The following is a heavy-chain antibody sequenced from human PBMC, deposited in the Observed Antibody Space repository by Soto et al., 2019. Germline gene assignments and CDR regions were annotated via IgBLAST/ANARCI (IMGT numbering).Heavy chain of an antibody. D-gene: IGHD6-13*01. V-gene: IGHV3-23*01. J-gene: IGHJ5*02. CDR2: ISGTRVPT. CDR3: AKSFCSISSSFFLWVDP. Sequence: EVQLLDSGGGFVQPGGSLRLSCAASGFTFSDYAMSWDRQAPGKGLEWLSLISGTRVPTPYAGSVKGRFSVARENSKSTLFLEMNDLRADDTAKYSCAKSFCSISSSFFLWVDPWGPGTLVTVSS. CDR1: GFTFSDYA.